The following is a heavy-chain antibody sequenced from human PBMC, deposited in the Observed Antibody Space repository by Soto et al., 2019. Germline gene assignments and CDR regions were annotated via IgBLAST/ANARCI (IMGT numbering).Heavy chain of an antibody. Sequence: PSETLSLTCAVSAGSISGSFWSWIRQSPGRELELIGYIYYSGSTYYNPPLKSRITISIDTSKNQFSLKMTSVTAADTAVYYCARVGRIAAAGTWFDPWGQGTPVTVSS. V-gene: IGHV4-59*01. J-gene: IGHJ5*02. CDR2: IYYSGST. CDR1: AGSISGSF. D-gene: IGHD6-13*01. CDR3: ARVGRIAAAGTWFDP.